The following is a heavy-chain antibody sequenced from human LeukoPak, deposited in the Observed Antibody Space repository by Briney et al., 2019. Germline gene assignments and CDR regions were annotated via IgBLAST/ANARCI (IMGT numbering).Heavy chain of an antibody. Sequence: GASVKVSCKASGYTFTGYYMHWVRQAPGQGLEWMGWINPNSGGTDYPQKFQGRVTMTRDTSISTAYMELSRLRSDDTAVYYCAREYDFWRAFDYWGQGTLVTVSS. CDR2: INPNSGGT. D-gene: IGHD3-3*01. J-gene: IGHJ4*02. CDR1: GYTFTGYY. CDR3: AREYDFWRAFDY. V-gene: IGHV1-2*02.